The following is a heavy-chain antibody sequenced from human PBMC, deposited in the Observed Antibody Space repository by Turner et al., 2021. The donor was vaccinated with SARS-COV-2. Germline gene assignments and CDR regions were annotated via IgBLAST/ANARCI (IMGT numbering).Heavy chain of an antibody. CDR1: GFTFSNW. D-gene: IGHD2-15*01. CDR2: IKQDGSEK. J-gene: IGHJ4*02. CDR3: ARDPNSGAYL. Sequence: EEQLVESGGGLVQPGGSLRLSCTASGFTFSNWMHWVRQAPGKGLEWVANIKQDGSEKYFVDSVKGRFTNSRDNAKNSLYLQMNSLRAEDTAVYYCARDPNSGAYLWGQGILVTVSS. V-gene: IGHV3-7*04.